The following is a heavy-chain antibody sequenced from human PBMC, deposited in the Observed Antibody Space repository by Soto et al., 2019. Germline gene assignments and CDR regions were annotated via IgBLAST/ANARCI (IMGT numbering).Heavy chain of an antibody. V-gene: IGHV4-31*03. D-gene: IGHD4-17*01. CDR2: IYYSGST. CDR3: ARGQKDYGDYPNWFDP. J-gene: IGHJ5*02. Sequence: SETLSLTCTVSGGSISSGGYYWSWIRQHPGKGLEWIGYIYYSGSTYYNPSLKSRVTISVDTSKNQFSLKLSSVTAADTAVYYRARGQKDYGDYPNWFDPWGQGTLVTVSS. CDR1: GGSISSGGYY.